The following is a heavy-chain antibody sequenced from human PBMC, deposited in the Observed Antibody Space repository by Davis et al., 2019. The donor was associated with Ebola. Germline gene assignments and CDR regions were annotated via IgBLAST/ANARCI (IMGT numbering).Heavy chain of an antibody. CDR2: MNPNSGNT. Sequence: AASVKVSCKASGYTFTGYYMHWVRQAPGQGLEWMGWMNPNSGNTGYAQKFQGRVTMTRNTSISTAYMELSSLRSEDTAVYYCARVFPSGSSWRGPNDYWGQGTLVTVSS. CDR1: GYTFTGYY. V-gene: IGHV1-8*02. D-gene: IGHD6-13*01. CDR3: ARVFPSGSSWRGPNDY. J-gene: IGHJ4*02.